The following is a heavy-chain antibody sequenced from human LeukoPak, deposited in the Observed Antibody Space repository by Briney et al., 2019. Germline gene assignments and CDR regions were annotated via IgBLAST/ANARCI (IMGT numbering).Heavy chain of an antibody. J-gene: IGHJ4*02. Sequence: PGGSLRLPCGVSGFTFSSYGMSWVRQAPGKGLEWVSVISGSGYNTDYADSVKGRFTISRDNSNLYLQMNSLRAEDTALYYCAKHSGSYFVYYFDYWGQGTLVTVSS. D-gene: IGHD1-26*01. CDR1: GFTFSSYG. V-gene: IGHV3-23*01. CDR3: AKHSGSYFVYYFDY. CDR2: ISGSGYNT.